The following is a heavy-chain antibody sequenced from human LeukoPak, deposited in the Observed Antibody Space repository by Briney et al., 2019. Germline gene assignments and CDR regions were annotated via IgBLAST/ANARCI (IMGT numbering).Heavy chain of an antibody. V-gene: IGHV3-23*01. J-gene: IGHJ4*02. Sequence: GGSLRLSCAVSGITFSSYAMTCVRQAPGKGLEWVSTISGSGSSTYYAGSVKGRFTISRDNSKNTLYLQMNSLRAEDTAVYYCAKGAPYSSGWYSDYWGQGTLVTVSS. CDR1: GITFSSYA. CDR2: ISGSGSST. CDR3: AKGAPYSSGWYSDY. D-gene: IGHD6-19*01.